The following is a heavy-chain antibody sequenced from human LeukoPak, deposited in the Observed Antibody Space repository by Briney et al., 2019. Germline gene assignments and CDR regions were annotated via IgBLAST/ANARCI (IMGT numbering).Heavy chain of an antibody. CDR2: IYTSGST. D-gene: IGHD1-26*01. CDR1: GGSISSYY. CDR3: AREGSYLGHFDY. Sequence: PSETLSLTCTASGGSISSYYWSWIRQPAGKGLEWFGRIYTSGSTNYNPSLKSRVTMSVDTSKNQFSLKLSSVTAADTAVYYCAREGSYLGHFDYWGRGTLVTVSS. V-gene: IGHV4-4*07. J-gene: IGHJ4*02.